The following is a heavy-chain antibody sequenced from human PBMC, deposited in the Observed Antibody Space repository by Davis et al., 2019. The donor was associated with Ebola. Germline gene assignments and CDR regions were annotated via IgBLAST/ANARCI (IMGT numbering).Heavy chain of an antibody. CDR1: GYTFTAYY. V-gene: IGHV1-2*02. CDR3: ASAPYGSDWEYFFDD. J-gene: IGHJ4*02. Sequence: ASVKVSCKASGYTFTAYYIHWVRQAPGQGLEWMGWINPNNGGANYAQNFQGRVTMTWDMSISTAYMELSRLQSDDTAIYYCASAPYGSDWEYFFDDWGQGTLVTVSS. CDR2: INPNNGGA. D-gene: IGHD6-25*01.